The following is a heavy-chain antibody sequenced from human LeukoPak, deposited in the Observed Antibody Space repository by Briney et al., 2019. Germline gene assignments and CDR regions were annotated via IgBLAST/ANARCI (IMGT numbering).Heavy chain of an antibody. CDR2: IYYSGST. V-gene: IGHV4-39*01. J-gene: IGHJ5*02. CDR3: ASKAVAGTFSRFDP. D-gene: IGHD6-19*01. Sequence: SETLSLTCTVSGGSISSSSYYWGWIRQPPGKGLEWIGGIYYSGSTYYNPSLKSRVTISVDTSKNQFSLKLSSVTAEDTAVYYCASKAVAGTFSRFDPWGQGTLVTVSS. CDR1: GGSISSSSYY.